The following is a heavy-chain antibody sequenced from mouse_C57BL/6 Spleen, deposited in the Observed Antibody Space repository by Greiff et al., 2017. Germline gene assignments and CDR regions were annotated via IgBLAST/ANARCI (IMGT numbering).Heavy chain of an antibody. CDR2: IWSGGST. CDR3: ARKYYAGSYAMDY. D-gene: IGHD1-1*01. V-gene: IGHV2-2*01. CDR1: GFSLTSYG. Sequence: VKLQESGPGLVQPSQSLSITCTVSGFSLTSYGVHWVRQSPGKGLEWLGVIWSGGSTDYNAAFISRLSIRNDNSKSQVFFKMNSLQADDTAKYYCARKYYAGSYAMDYWGQGTSVTVSS. J-gene: IGHJ4*01.